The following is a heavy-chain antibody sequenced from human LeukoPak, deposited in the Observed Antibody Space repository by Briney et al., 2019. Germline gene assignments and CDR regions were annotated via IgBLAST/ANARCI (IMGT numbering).Heavy chain of an antibody. J-gene: IGHJ4*02. D-gene: IGHD5-12*01. CDR2: IYYSGST. V-gene: IGHV4-61*01. Sequence: SETLSLTCTVSGGSVSSGSYYWSWIRQPPGTGLEWIGYIYYSGSTNYNPSLKSRVTISVDTSKNQFSLKLSSVTAADTAVYYCARDRGPYSGYDSYYFDYWGQGTLVTVSS. CDR3: ARDRGPYSGYDSYYFDY. CDR1: GGSVSSGSYY.